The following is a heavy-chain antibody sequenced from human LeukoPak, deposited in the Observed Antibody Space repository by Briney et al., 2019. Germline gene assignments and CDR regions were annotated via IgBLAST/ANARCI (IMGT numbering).Heavy chain of an antibody. CDR2: MNPNSGNS. CDR1: GYTFTNYD. V-gene: IGHV1-8*03. CDR3: AREGLDY. J-gene: IGHJ4*02. Sequence: GASVKVSCKASGYTFTNYDINWVRQATGQGLEWMGYMNPNSGNSAYAQKFQGRVTITTDAFISTAYMELSGLRSEDTALYYCAREGLDYWGQGTLVTVSS.